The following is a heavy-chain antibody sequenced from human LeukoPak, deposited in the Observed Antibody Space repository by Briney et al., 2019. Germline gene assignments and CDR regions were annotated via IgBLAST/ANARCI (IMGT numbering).Heavy chain of an antibody. CDR3: ATDTGSRFAY. Sequence: SETLPLTCTVSGDSISSYYWSWIRQPPGKGLEWIGYIYYSGSTKYNPSLKSRVTISIDTSKNQFSLKLRSVTAADTAVYYCATDTGSRFAYWGLGALVTVSS. D-gene: IGHD1-26*01. CDR1: GDSISSYY. CDR2: IYYSGST. V-gene: IGHV4-59*01. J-gene: IGHJ4*02.